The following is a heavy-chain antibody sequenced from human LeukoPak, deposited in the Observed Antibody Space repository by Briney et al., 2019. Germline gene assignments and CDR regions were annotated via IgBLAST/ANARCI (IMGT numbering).Heavy chain of an antibody. V-gene: IGHV3-23*01. CDR2: ISGSGGST. J-gene: IGHJ4*02. Sequence: PGGSLRLSCAAAGFTFSNYAMTWVRQAPGKGLEWVSSISGSGGSTYYADSVKGRFTISRDNSKNTLYLQMNSLRAEDTAVYYCAKGPGIAAAGPQYYFDYWGQGTLVTVSS. CDR1: GFTFSNYA. CDR3: AKGPGIAAAGPQYYFDY. D-gene: IGHD6-13*01.